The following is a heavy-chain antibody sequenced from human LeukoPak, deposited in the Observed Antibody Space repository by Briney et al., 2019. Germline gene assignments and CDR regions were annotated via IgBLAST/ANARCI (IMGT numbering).Heavy chain of an antibody. D-gene: IGHD6-19*01. CDR3: AREGKLTGYFGGLGFNY. V-gene: IGHV4-59*01. Sequence: NPSETLSLTCTVSGGSISSYYWSWIRQPPGKGLEWIGNIDYSGSTIYNPALKSRVTMSVDTSKNQFSLNLTSVTAADTAVYYCAREGKLTGYFGGLGFNYWGQGILVTVSS. CDR1: GGSISSYY. J-gene: IGHJ4*02. CDR2: IDYSGST.